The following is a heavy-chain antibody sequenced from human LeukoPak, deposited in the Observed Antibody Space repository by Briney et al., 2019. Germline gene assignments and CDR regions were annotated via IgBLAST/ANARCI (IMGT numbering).Heavy chain of an antibody. CDR2: IYYSGST. D-gene: IGHD3-22*01. CDR3: ARDRRYYYDSSGYFDL. V-gene: IGHV4-39*07. J-gene: IGHJ2*01. Sequence: SETLSLTCTVSGGSISSSSYYWGWIRQPPGKGLEWIGSIYYSGSTYYNPSLKSRVTISVDTSKNQFSLKLSSVTAADTAVYYCARDRRYYYDSSGYFDLWGRGTLVTVSS. CDR1: GGSISSSSYY.